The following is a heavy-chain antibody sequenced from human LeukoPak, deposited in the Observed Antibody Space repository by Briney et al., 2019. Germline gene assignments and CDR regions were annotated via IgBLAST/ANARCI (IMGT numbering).Heavy chain of an antibody. V-gene: IGHV1-8*01. J-gene: IGHJ6*02. Sequence: ASVKVSCKASGYTFTSYDINWVRQATGQGLEWMGWMNPNSGSTGYAQKFQGRVTMTRNTSISTAYMELSSLRSEDTAVYYCARGSKVVGATRYYYGMDVWGQGTTVTVSS. CDR3: ARGSKVVGATRYYYGMDV. CDR1: GYTFTSYD. D-gene: IGHD1-26*01. CDR2: MNPNSGST.